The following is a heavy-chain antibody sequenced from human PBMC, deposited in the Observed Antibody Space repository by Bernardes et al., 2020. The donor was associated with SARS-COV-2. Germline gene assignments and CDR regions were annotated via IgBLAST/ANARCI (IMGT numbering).Heavy chain of an antibody. V-gene: IGHV3-30-3*01. D-gene: IGHD1-7*01. J-gene: IGHJ4*02. CDR3: TRGLELELITWFDY. CDR1: GFTFSSSA. Sequence: GGSLGLSCTASGFTFSSSAMHWVRQAPGKGPEWVAVISNDGSIKYYTDSVKGRFTISRDNSKNTLYLLMNSLRTDDTAVYYCTRGLELELITWFDYWGQGTLVTVSS. CDR2: ISNDGSIK.